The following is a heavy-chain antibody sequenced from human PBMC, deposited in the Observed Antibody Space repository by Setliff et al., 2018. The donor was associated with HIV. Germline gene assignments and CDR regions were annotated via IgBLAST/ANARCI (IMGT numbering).Heavy chain of an antibody. Sequence: ASVKVSCKASEYTFTDYFIHWVRQAPGQGLQWMGRINPNIGSTNYAQNFQGRATMTRDTSVNTAFMELSNLRSDDTAVYYCARDYRTTDILSSGYMDVWGKGTTVTVSS. CDR3: ARDYRTTDILSSGYMDV. V-gene: IGHV1-2*06. CDR1: EYTFTDYF. D-gene: IGHD3-9*01. J-gene: IGHJ6*03. CDR2: INPNIGST.